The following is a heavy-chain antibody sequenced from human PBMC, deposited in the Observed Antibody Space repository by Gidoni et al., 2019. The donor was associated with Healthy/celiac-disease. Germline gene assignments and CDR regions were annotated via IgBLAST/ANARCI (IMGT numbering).Heavy chain of an antibody. CDR3: TTEGFSGDDLVYYYGMDV. V-gene: IGHV3-15*01. Sequence: EVQLVASAGDLVKPGGSLSLSCAAYGFTFSNAWMRWVGQALGKGLEWVGCIKSKTEGGTTDYAAPGKGRVTISRDDSKNTLVRKMNSLKTEETAVYDCTTEGFSGDDLVYYYGMDVGGQGTTVTVSS. CDR1: GFTFSNAW. J-gene: IGHJ6*02. CDR2: IKSKTEGGTT. D-gene: IGHD5-12*01.